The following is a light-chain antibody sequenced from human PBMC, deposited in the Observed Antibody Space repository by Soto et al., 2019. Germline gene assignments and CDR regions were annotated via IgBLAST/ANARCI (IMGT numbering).Light chain of an antibody. J-gene: IGKJ5*01. Sequence: EIVLTQSPATLALSPGERATLSCRASQSIGSYLAWYQQKPGQPPRLLIYGASNRATGIPDRFSGSGSGTDFTLIINRLETEDVAIYYCQQYGGSPRITFGQGTRLENK. CDR3: QQYGGSPRIT. CDR2: GAS. V-gene: IGKV3-20*01. CDR1: QSIGSY.